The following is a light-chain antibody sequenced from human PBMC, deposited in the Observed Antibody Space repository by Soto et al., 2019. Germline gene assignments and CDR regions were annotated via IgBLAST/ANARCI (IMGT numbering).Light chain of an antibody. Sequence: EIVLTQSPGTLSLSPGERATLSCGASQSVSSNYLAWYQQKPGRAPRLLIYGASSRATGIPDRFSGSGSGTDFSLTISRLEPEDFAVYYCQQYNNWPPITFGQGTRLEIK. CDR2: GAS. V-gene: IGKV3-20*01. CDR3: QQYNNWPPIT. J-gene: IGKJ5*01. CDR1: QSVSSNY.